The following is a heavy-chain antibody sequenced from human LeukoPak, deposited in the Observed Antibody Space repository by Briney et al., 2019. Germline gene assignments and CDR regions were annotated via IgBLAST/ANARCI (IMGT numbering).Heavy chain of an antibody. Sequence: GGSLRLSCAASGFTFSSYWMHWVRQAPGKGLMWVSRVNNDGSSTTYADSVEGRFTISRDNARNTLYLQMNSLRAEDTAVYYCARSSYPYYFDYWGQGTLVTVSS. CDR2: VNNDGSST. J-gene: IGHJ4*02. D-gene: IGHD6-19*01. V-gene: IGHV3-74*01. CDR3: ARSSYPYYFDY. CDR1: GFTFSSYW.